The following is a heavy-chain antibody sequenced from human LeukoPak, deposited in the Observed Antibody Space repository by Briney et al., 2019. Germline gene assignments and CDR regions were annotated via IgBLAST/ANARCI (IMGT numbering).Heavy chain of an antibody. V-gene: IGHV1-69*13. Sequence: SVKVSCKASGGTFSSYAISWVRQAPGQGLEWMGGIIPIFGTANYAQKFTITADESTSTAYMELSSLRSEDTAAYYCARARPSIVVVTPIADAFDIWGQGTMVTVSS. J-gene: IGHJ3*02. CDR2: IIPIFGTA. D-gene: IGHD3-22*01. CDR3: ARARPSIVVVTPIADAFDI. CDR1: GGTFSSYA.